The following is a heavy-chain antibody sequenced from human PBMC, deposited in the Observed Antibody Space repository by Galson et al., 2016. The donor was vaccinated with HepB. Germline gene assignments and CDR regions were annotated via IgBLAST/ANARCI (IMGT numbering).Heavy chain of an antibody. CDR3: ASSPRIQVWRRYDFFEY. CDR1: GFTFSSYN. CDR2: ISSSGSYI. Sequence: SLRLSCAASGFTFSSYNMNWVRQAPGKGLEWVSSISSSGSYIYYADVVKGRFTISRDNAKNSLYLQMNSLRAEDTAVYYCASSPRIQVWRRYDFFEYWGQGSLVTVSS. V-gene: IGHV3-21*01. J-gene: IGHJ4*02. D-gene: IGHD5-18*01.